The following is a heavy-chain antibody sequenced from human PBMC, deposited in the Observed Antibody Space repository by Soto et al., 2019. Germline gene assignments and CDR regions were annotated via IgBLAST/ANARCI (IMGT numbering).Heavy chain of an antibody. J-gene: IGHJ4*02. V-gene: IGHV3-30-3*01. Sequence: GGSLRLSCAASGFTFSSYAMHWVRQAPGKGLEWVAVISYDGSNKYYADSVKGRFTISRDNSKNTLYLQMNSLRAEDTAAYYCASSTPHNSYFDYWGQGTLVTVSS. CDR1: GFTFSSYA. CDR3: ASSTPHNSYFDY. CDR2: ISYDGSNK. D-gene: IGHD1-1*01.